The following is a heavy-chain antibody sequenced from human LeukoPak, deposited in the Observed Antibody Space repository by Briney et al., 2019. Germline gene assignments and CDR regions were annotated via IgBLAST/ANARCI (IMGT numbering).Heavy chain of an antibody. CDR1: GYTFTSYY. CDR3: ARDCIQRRPSSPYTVTTPDY. J-gene: IGHJ4*02. D-gene: IGHD4-17*01. CDR2: INPSGGST. V-gene: IGHV1-46*01. Sequence: ASVKVSCKASGYTFTSYYMHWVRQAPGQGLEWMGIINPSGGSTSYAQKFQGRVTMTRDTSTSTVYMELSSLRSEDTAVYYCARDCIQRRPSSPYTVTTPDYWGQGTLVTVSS.